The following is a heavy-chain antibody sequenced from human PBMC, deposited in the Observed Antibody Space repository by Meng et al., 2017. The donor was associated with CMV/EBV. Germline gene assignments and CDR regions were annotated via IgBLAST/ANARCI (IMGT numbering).Heavy chain of an antibody. CDR2: ISSSSSTI. J-gene: IGHJ4*02. D-gene: IGHD3-3*01. CDR1: GFTFSSYS. Sequence: GESLKISCAASGFTFSSYSMNWVRQAPGKGLEWVSYISSSSSTIYYADPVKGRFTISRDNAKNSLYLQMNSLRAEDTAVYYCARGSWDYDFWSGQNGDYWGQGTLVTASS. CDR3: ARGSWDYDFWSGQNGDY. V-gene: IGHV3-48*04.